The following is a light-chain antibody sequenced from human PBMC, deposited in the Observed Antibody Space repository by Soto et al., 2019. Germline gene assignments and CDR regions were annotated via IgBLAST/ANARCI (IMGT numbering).Light chain of an antibody. CDR3: QQYNNWPPIT. J-gene: IGKJ5*01. V-gene: IGKV3D-15*01. CDR2: GAS. Sequence: EIVLTQSPATLSVSPGERATLSCRASQSVSSSHLAWYQQKPGQAPRLLMYGASSRATGIPDRFSGGGSGADFTLTISSLQSEDFAVYYCQQYNNWPPITFGQGTRLEIK. CDR1: QSVSSSH.